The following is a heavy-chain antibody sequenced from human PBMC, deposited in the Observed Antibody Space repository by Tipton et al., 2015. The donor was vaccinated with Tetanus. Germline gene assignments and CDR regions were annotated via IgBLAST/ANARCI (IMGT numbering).Heavy chain of an antibody. CDR1: GDSVSTGNFY. D-gene: IGHD5-18*01. CDR2: VYYSGRT. J-gene: IGHJ4*02. Sequence: LRLSCTVSGDSVSTGNFYWSWIRQSPGKGLEWIGHVYYSGRTYYNPPLKSRVTISADMSKNQFSLKLTSVTAADTATYYCARMGFTYGQVVYWGQGTLVTVAS. CDR3: ARMGFTYGQVVY. V-gene: IGHV4-30-4*01.